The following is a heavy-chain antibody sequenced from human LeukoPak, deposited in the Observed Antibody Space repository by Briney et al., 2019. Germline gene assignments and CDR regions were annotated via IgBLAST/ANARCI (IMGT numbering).Heavy chain of an antibody. Sequence: RASETLSFTCTVSGGSISSYYWSWIRQPPGKGLEWIGYIYYSGSTNYNPSLKSRVTISVDTSKNQFSLKLSSVTAADTAVYYCARASLDYDFWSGYVYWGQGTLVTVSS. J-gene: IGHJ4*02. CDR2: IYYSGST. D-gene: IGHD3-3*01. CDR3: ARASLDYDFWSGYVY. V-gene: IGHV4-59*01. CDR1: GGSISSYY.